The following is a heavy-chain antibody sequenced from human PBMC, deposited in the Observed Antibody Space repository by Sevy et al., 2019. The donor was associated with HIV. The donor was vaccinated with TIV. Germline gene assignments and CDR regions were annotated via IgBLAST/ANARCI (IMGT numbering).Heavy chain of an antibody. CDR1: GFTFVTYA. D-gene: IGHD3-22*01. Sequence: GGSLGLSCAASGFTFVTYAMNWVRQAPGKGLEWVSGVSGSGATTLYADSVKGRFSISRDNSKNTLYLQINSLRAEDTAVYYCAKDVYDSSGYYPMGAFDIWGQGTMVTVSS. CDR3: AKDVYDSSGYYPMGAFDI. V-gene: IGHV3-23*01. J-gene: IGHJ3*02. CDR2: VSGSGATT.